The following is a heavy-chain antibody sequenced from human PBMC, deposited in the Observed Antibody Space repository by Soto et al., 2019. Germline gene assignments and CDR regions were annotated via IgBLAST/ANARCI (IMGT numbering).Heavy chain of an antibody. D-gene: IGHD6-19*01. J-gene: IGHJ4*02. CDR1: GGSISSYY. CDR2: IYYRGST. V-gene: IGHV4-59*01. Sequence: QVQLQESGPGLVKPSETLSLTCTVSGGSISSYYWSWIRQPPGKGLEWIGYIYYRGSTHYNPSLKGRVTISVDTSKNQFSLKLSSVTAADPAVYYCVAVSGWYGPLGYWGKGTLVTVS. CDR3: VAVSGWYGPLGY.